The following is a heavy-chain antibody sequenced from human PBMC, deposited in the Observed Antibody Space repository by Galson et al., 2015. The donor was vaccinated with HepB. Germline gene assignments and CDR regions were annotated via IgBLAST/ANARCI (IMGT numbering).Heavy chain of an antibody. V-gene: IGHV3-11*05. CDR1: GFTFSDYY. CDR3: AGDRYYYDSSGYYTPRGNFDY. D-gene: IGHD3-22*01. CDR2: ISSSSSYT. Sequence: SLRLSCAASGFTFSDYYMSWIRQAPGKGLEWVSYISSSSSYTNYADSVKGRFTISRDNAKNSLYLQMNSLRAEDTAVYYCAGDRYYYDSSGYYTPRGNFDYWGQGTLVTVSS. J-gene: IGHJ4*02.